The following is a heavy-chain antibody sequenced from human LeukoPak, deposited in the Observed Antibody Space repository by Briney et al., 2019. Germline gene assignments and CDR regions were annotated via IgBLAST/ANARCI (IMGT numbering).Heavy chain of an antibody. D-gene: IGHD3-22*01. Sequence: SGPTLVNPTQTLTLTCTFSGFSLSTSGICVSWIRQPPGKALEWLTRIDWDDDKYYSTSLRTRLTISKDTSKNQVVLTMTNMDPVDTATYYCARINYDRSKGFDYWGQGTLVTVSS. CDR2: IDWDDDK. V-gene: IGHV2-70*11. CDR1: GFSLSTSGIC. CDR3: ARINYDRSKGFDY. J-gene: IGHJ4*02.